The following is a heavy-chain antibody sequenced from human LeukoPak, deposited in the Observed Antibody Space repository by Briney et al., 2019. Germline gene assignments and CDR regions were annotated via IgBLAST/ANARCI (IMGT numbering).Heavy chain of an antibody. D-gene: IGHD6-6*01. CDR1: GFTFSNYW. CDR2: ISYDGSNK. J-gene: IGHJ3*02. Sequence: GGSLRLSCAASGFTFSNYWMSWVRQAPGKGLEWVAVISYDGSNKYYADSVKGRFTISRDNTKTSLYLQMSNLRADDTAVYYCARDLGPHRSSPNSGAFDIWGQGTMVTVSS. CDR3: ARDLGPHRSSPNSGAFDI. V-gene: IGHV3-30*03.